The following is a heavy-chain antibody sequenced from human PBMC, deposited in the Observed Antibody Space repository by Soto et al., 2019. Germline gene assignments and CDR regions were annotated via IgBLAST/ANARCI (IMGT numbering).Heavy chain of an antibody. CDR2: INHSGST. D-gene: IGHD3-22*01. V-gene: IGHV4-39*07. Sequence: SETLSLTCTVSGGSISSGGYYWSWIRQPPGKGLEWIGEINHSGSTNYNPSLKSRVTISVDTSKNQFSLKLSSVTAADTAVYYCAVSSGYYYQFQGSAFDIWGQGTMVTVSS. CDR3: AVSSGYYYQFQGSAFDI. J-gene: IGHJ3*02. CDR1: GGSISSGGYY.